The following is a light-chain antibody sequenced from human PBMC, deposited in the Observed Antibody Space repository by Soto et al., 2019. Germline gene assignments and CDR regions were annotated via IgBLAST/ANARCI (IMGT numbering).Light chain of an antibody. J-gene: IGKJ2*01. V-gene: IGKV1-5*01. CDR3: QQYNSYSPMYT. Sequence: DIQMTQSPSTLSASVGDRVTITCRASQSISSWLAWYQQKPGKAPKLLIYDASSLESGVPSRFSGSGSGTEFTLTISSLQPADFATYYCQQYNSYSPMYTFGQGTKLEIK. CDR1: QSISSW. CDR2: DAS.